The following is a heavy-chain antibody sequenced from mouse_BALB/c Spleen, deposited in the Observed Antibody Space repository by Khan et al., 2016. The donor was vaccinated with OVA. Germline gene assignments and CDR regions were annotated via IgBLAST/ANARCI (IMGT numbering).Heavy chain of an antibody. CDR1: GFTFSSYS. CDR2: ISSGGDYT. CDR3: ASLLTGSFAY. D-gene: IGHD4-1*01. J-gene: IGHJ3*01. Sequence: EVQRVESGGDLVKPGGSLKLSCAASGFTFSSYSMSWVRQTPDKRLEWVASISSGGDYTYYPDIVKGRFTISRDNAKNTLYLEMSSLKSEDTAMYYWASLLTGSFAYWGQGTLVTVSA. V-gene: IGHV5-6*01.